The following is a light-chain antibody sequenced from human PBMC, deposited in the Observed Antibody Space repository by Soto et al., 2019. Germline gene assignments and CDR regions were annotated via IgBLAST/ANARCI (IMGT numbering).Light chain of an antibody. CDR3: QQYHNWPPWT. V-gene: IGKV3-15*01. CDR2: DAS. J-gene: IGKJ1*01. CDR1: QSVNSN. Sequence: EIVMTQSPGTLSVSPGERAPLSCWASQSVNSNLAWYQQKPGQAPRLLIFDASTRATGIPARFSGSGSGTEFTLTISSLQSEDFAVYYCQQYHNWPPWTFGQGTKVDIK.